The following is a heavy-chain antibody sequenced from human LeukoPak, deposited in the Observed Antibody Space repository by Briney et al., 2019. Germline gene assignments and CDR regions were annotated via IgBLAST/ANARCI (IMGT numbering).Heavy chain of an antibody. CDR2: ISSSSSYI. CDR1: GFTFSSYS. D-gene: IGHD5-24*01. J-gene: IGHJ3*02. V-gene: IGHV3-21*01. Sequence: GGSLRLSCAASGFTFSSYSMNWVRQAPGKGLEWVSSISSSSSYIYYADSVKGRFTISRDNAKNSLYLQVDSLRAEDTAVYYCARLVGMVTTYDIWGQGTMVTVSS. CDR3: ARLVGMVTTYDI.